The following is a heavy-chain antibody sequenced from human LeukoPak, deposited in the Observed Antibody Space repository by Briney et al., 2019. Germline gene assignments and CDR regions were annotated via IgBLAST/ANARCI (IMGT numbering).Heavy chain of an antibody. V-gene: IGHV4-4*07. CDR1: GASLSSYF. D-gene: IGHD2-15*01. Sequence: SETLSLTYTVSGASLSSYFWSWIRQPAGKGLEWIGRFYTGGSTHFNTSLKSRLTMSANTSTKQFSLRLRSVTAADTAVYYCARETSRGLDHWGQGNLVTVSS. J-gene: IGHJ4*02. CDR3: ARETSRGLDH. CDR2: FYTGGST.